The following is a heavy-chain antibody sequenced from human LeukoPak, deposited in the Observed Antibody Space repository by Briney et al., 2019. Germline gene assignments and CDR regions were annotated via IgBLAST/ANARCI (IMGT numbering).Heavy chain of an antibody. Sequence: ASVKVSCKASGHTFTGYYMHWVRQAPGQGLEWMGWINPNSGGTNYAQKFQGRVTMTRDTSISTAYMELSRLRSDDTAVYYCARDLVVVPAAIAQNYYYYYMDVWGKGTTVTVSS. V-gene: IGHV1-2*02. D-gene: IGHD2-2*02. CDR2: INPNSGGT. J-gene: IGHJ6*03. CDR1: GHTFTGYY. CDR3: ARDLVVVPAAIAQNYYYYYMDV.